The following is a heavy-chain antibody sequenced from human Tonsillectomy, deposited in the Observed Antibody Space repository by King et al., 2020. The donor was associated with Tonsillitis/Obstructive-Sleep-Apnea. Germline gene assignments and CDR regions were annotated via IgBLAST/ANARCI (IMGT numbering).Heavy chain of an antibody. D-gene: IGHD1-26*01. CDR2: IWYDGTNK. J-gene: IGHJ4*02. V-gene: IGHV3-33*03. CDR1: GFIFNNFG. CDR3: ARLSGSYYFDY. Sequence: LVESGGGVVQPGRSLRHSCAASGFIFNNFGMLWVRQTPGKGLEWVALIWYDGTNKYYADSVKGRFTISRDSSKNTLYLQMSSLRAEDTAVYYCARLSGSYYFDYWGQGTLVTVSS.